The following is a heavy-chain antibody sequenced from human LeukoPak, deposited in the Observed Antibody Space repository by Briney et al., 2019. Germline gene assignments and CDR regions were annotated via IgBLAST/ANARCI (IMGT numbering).Heavy chain of an antibody. V-gene: IGHV4-34*01. CDR2: INHSGST. J-gene: IGHJ5*02. CDR3: ASMNIVVVPAAMVPFVLYNWFDP. D-gene: IGHD2-2*01. Sequence: SETLSLTCAVYGGSFSGYYWSWIRQPPGKGLEWIGEINHSGSTNYNPSLKSRVTISVDTSKNQFSLKLSPVTAADTAVYYCASMNIVVVPAAMVPFVLYNWFDPWGQGTLVTVSS. CDR1: GGSFSGYY.